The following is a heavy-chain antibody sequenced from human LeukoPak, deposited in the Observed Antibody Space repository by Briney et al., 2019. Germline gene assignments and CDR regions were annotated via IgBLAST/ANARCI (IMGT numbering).Heavy chain of an antibody. V-gene: IGHV7-4-1*02. CDR2: INTNTGNP. Sequence: ASVKVSCKASGYSFTGYYIHWVRQAPGQGLEWMGWINTNTGNPTYAQGFTGRFVFSLDTSVSTAYLQISSLKAEDTAVYYCARDVDFWSGYSYDFDYWGQGTLVTVSS. CDR3: ARDVDFWSGYSYDFDY. CDR1: GYSFTGYY. D-gene: IGHD3-3*01. J-gene: IGHJ4*02.